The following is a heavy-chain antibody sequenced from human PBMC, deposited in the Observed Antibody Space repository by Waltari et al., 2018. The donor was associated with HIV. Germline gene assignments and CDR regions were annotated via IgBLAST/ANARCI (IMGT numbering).Heavy chain of an antibody. J-gene: IGHJ4*02. Sequence: EVRLVQSGGGLVQPGGSRRLACAASGFSVSRYWMHWVRQIPGQRLVWVSRINPDGNTINYADSVRGRFTISRDYAKNTLYLQMNSLRDEDTAMYYCVKDMFGEYDYWGQGTLVTVSS. CDR3: VKDMFGEYDY. V-gene: IGHV3-74*01. CDR1: GFSVSRYW. CDR2: INPDGNTI. D-gene: IGHD3-10*02.